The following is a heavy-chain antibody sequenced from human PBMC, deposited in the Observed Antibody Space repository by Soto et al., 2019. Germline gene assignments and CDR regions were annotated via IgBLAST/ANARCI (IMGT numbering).Heavy chain of an antibody. V-gene: IGHV3-30*18. Sequence: QDHLVESGGGVVQPGTSLRLSCAASGFTFNTYGMHWVRQAPGKGLEWVAVISYDGSDKFDADSVKGRFNISRDNSTNTLYLQMSSLRPEDTAIYYCAKSPNFYCSSPNCYKYYFDYWGQGTLVTVSS. J-gene: IGHJ4*02. D-gene: IGHD2-2*02. CDR1: GFTFNTYG. CDR3: AKSPNFYCSSPNCYKYYFDY. CDR2: ISYDGSDK.